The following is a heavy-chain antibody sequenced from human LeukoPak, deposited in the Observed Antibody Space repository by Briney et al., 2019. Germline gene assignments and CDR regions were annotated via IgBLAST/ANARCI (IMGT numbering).Heavy chain of an antibody. CDR3: AKNKVPAAFFDY. Sequence: PGRSLRLSCAASGFTFSSYGMHWVRQAPGKGLEWVAVIWYDGSNKYYADSVKGRFTISRDNSKNTLYLQMNSLRAEDTAVYYCAKNKVPAAFFDYWGQGTLVTVSS. CDR2: IWYDGSNK. CDR1: GFTFSSYG. J-gene: IGHJ4*02. D-gene: IGHD2-2*01. V-gene: IGHV3-33*06.